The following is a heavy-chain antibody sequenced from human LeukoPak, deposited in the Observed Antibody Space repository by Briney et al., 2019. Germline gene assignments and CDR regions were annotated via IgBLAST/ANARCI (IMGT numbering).Heavy chain of an antibody. D-gene: IGHD3-16*01. CDR2: ISAYNGNT. J-gene: IGHJ6*02. CDR1: GYTFTGYH. V-gene: IGHV1-18*04. CDR3: ARDGSDWGYYYYGMDV. Sequence: ASVKVSCKASGYTFTGYHMHWVRQAPGQGLEWMGWISAYNGNTNYAQKLQGRVTMTTDTSTSTAYMELRSLRSDDTAVYYCARDGSDWGYYYYGMDVWGQGTTVTVSS.